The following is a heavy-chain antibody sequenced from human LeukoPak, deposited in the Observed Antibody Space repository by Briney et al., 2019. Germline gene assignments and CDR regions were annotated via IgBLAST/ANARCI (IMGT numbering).Heavy chain of an antibody. CDR1: GFTFSSYW. V-gene: IGHV3-74*01. Sequence: PGGSLRLSCAASGFTFSSYWMHWVRQAPGKGLVWVSRINSDGSSTSYADSVKGRFTISRDNAKNTLYLQMNSLRAEDTAVYYCARGYYYGSGSSKTMDVWGQGTTVTVSS. D-gene: IGHD3-10*01. J-gene: IGHJ6*02. CDR3: ARGYYYGSGSSKTMDV. CDR2: INSDGSST.